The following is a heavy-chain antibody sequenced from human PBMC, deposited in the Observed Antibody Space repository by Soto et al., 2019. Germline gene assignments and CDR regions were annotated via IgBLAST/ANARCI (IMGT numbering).Heavy chain of an antibody. CDR1: GTTFSRSS. V-gene: IGHV3-21*06. Sequence: HLVASGGGLVKPGGSLRLSCVASGTTFSRSSMHWVRQAPGKGLEWVSSISSESTYRYYADSAEGRFTVSRDNAKNSLLLQMDNLRVEDTAVYYCARDTLRGDFDDWGQGTRVTVSS. D-gene: IGHD3-16*01. CDR3: ARDTLRGDFDD. J-gene: IGHJ4*02. CDR2: ISSESTYR.